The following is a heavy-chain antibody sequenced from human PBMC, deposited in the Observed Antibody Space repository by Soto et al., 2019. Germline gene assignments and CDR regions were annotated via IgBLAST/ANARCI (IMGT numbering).Heavy chain of an antibody. D-gene: IGHD6-13*01. V-gene: IGHV3-30-3*01. Sequence: QVQLVESGGGVVQPGRSLRLSCAASGFTFSTYAMHWVRQAPGKGLEWVAVISYDGSIKYSADSVKGRFTFSRDNSKNTLYLQMNSLRAEDTAVYYCATYSQLDPWGQGTLVTVSS. CDR1: GFTFSTYA. J-gene: IGHJ5*02. CDR3: ATYSQLDP. CDR2: ISYDGSIK.